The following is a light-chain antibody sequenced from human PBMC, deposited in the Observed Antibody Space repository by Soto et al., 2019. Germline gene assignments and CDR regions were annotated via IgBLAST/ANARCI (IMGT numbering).Light chain of an antibody. V-gene: IGKV1-9*01. CDR1: QGIGSN. J-gene: IGKJ4*01. Sequence: QLTQSPSSLSASGGDRVTITCRASQGIGSNLAWYLQKPGEAPKLLVYGASTLQGGVPSRFSGSGSGTLFTLTITSLQPEDFATYFCQQSNSYPLTFGGGTKV. CDR3: QQSNSYPLT. CDR2: GAS.